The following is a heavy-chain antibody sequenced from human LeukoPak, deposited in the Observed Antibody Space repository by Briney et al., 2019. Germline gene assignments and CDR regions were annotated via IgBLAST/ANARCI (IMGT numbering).Heavy chain of an antibody. Sequence: SETLSLTCTVSGGSISGHYWSWIRQPPGKRLEWIGYLHYTGYTNYNPSLNSRITLSVDTPNNQFSLRLTSVTAADTAVYYCARLHALGAEEFDPWGQGALVTVSS. J-gene: IGHJ5*02. D-gene: IGHD3-16*01. CDR3: ARLHALGAEEFDP. CDR1: GGSISGHY. V-gene: IGHV4-59*11. CDR2: LHYTGYT.